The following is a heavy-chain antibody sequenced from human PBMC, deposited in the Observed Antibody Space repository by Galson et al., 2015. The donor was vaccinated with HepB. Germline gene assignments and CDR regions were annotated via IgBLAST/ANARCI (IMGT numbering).Heavy chain of an antibody. V-gene: IGHV1-18*04. D-gene: IGHD3-3*01. CDR3: ARENNRDFWSGYYTVTASNPLDY. Sequence: SVKVSCKASGYTFTSYGISWVRQAPGQGLEWMGWISAYNGNTNYAQKLQGRVTMTTDTSTSTAYMELRSLRSDDTAVYYCARENNRDFWSGYYTVTASNPLDYWGQGTLVTVSS. J-gene: IGHJ4*02. CDR2: ISAYNGNT. CDR1: GYTFTSYG.